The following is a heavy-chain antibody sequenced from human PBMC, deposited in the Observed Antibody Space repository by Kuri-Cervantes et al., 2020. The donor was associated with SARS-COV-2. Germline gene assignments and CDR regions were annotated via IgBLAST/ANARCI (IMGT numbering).Heavy chain of an antibody. J-gene: IGHJ6*03. CDR1: GYSISSGYY. CDR2: IYYSGST. Sequence: SETLSLTCAVSGYSISSGYYWGWIRQPPGKGLEWIGSIYYSGSTYYNPSLKSRVTISVDTSKNQFSLKLSSVTAADTAVYYCARSSNHYYNFWSGYYRNYYYYYMDVWGKGTTVTVSS. D-gene: IGHD3-3*01. CDR3: ARSSNHYYNFWSGYYRNYYYYYMDV. V-gene: IGHV4-38-2*01.